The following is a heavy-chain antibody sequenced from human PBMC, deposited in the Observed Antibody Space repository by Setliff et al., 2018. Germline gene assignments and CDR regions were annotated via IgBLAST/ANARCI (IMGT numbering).Heavy chain of an antibody. V-gene: IGHV4-59*08. CDR2: IYYSGTN. CDR1: GGSISSYY. J-gene: IGHJ4*02. Sequence: SETLSLTCTVSGGSISSYYWSWIRQPPGRGLEWIGYIYYSGTNNYNPSLKSRVTISVESSKNQFSLKLSSVTAADTAVYFCARSLGSGSYYNSRPFYSDYWGQGTLVTVSS. CDR3: ARSLGSGSYYNSRPFYSDY. D-gene: IGHD3-10*01.